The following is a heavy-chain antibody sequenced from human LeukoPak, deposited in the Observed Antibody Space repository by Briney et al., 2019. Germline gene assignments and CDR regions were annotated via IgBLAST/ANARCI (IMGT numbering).Heavy chain of an antibody. J-gene: IGHJ4*02. CDR2: IYSGGST. CDR1: GFTVSSNY. CDR3: ARVGYSSSWHYFDY. D-gene: IGHD6-13*01. V-gene: IGHV3-53*01. Sequence: GGSLRLSCAASGFTVSSNYMSWVRQAPGKGLEWVSVIYSGGSTYYADSVKGRFTISRDNSKNTLYLQMNSLRAEDTAVYYCARVGYSSSWHYFDYWGQGTLVTVSS.